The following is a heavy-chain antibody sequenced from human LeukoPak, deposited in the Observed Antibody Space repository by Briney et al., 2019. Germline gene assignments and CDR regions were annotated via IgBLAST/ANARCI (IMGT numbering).Heavy chain of an antibody. D-gene: IGHD4-17*01. CDR1: GFTFSSYA. CDR3: AKDLGDYGDTAGWFDP. CDR2: ISGSGGST. J-gene: IGHJ5*02. Sequence: PGGSLRLSCAASGFTFSSYAMSWVRQAPGKGLEWASAISGSGGSTYYADSVKGRFTISRDNSKNTLYLQMNSLRAEDTAVYYCAKDLGDYGDTAGWFDPWGQGTLVTVSS. V-gene: IGHV3-23*01.